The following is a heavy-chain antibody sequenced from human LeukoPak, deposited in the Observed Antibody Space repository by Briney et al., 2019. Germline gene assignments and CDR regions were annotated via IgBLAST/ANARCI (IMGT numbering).Heavy chain of an antibody. CDR2: VNPNSGGT. V-gene: IGHV1-2*02. Sequence: GASVKVSCKASGYTFTGYSMHWGRQAPGQGLEWMGWVNPNSGGTNYAHKFQGRVTMTRDTSITTAYMELSRLRSDDTAVYYCARDLVGYYGSGSYWGQGTLVTVSS. J-gene: IGHJ4*02. CDR3: ARDLVGYYGSGSY. D-gene: IGHD3-10*01. CDR1: GYTFTGYS.